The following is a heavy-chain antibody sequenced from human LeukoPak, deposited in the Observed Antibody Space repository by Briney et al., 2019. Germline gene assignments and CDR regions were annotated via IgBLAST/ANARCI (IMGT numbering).Heavy chain of an antibody. Sequence: SETLSLTCTVSGGSISSYYWSWIRQPPGKGLEWIGYIYHSGSTYYNPSLKSRVTISVDRSKNQFSLKLSSVTAADTAVYYCASLGDIVVVPAAMRAFDIWGQGTMVTVSS. CDR2: IYHSGST. V-gene: IGHV4-59*12. J-gene: IGHJ3*02. CDR3: ASLGDIVVVPAAMRAFDI. CDR1: GGSISSYY. D-gene: IGHD2-2*01.